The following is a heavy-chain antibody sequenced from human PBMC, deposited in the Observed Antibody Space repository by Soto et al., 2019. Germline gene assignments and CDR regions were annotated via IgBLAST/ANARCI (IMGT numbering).Heavy chain of an antibody. Sequence: ASVXVSFKSSFYIFFIFGISFGLQAPGQGLEWMGWISEYNGNTYYPQNFQGRVTMTTDKSTNTAYMDLRSLRSDDTAVYYCAREAGAIDPRPLEYWGPGKMVTVST. CDR2: ISEYNGNT. J-gene: IGHJ4*02. CDR3: AREAGAIDPRPLEY. V-gene: IGHV1-18*01. CDR1: FYIFFIFG. D-gene: IGHD6-25*01.